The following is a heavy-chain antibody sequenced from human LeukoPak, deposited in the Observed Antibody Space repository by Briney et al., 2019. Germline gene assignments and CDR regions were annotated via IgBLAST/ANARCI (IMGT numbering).Heavy chain of an antibody. J-gene: IGHJ4*02. Sequence: SETLSLTCTVSGGSISSYYWGWIRQPPGKGLEWIGSIYYSGSTYYNPSLKSRVTISVDTSKNQFSLKLSSVTAADTAVYYCARDLRVDIVATAYFDYWGQGILVTVSS. CDR1: GGSISSYY. CDR2: IYYSGST. CDR3: ARDLRVDIVATAYFDY. D-gene: IGHD5-12*01. V-gene: IGHV4-39*07.